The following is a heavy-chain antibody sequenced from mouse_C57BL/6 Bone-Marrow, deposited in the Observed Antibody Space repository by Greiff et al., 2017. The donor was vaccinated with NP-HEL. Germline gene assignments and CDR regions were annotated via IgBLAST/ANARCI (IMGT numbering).Heavy chain of an antibody. J-gene: IGHJ4*01. Sequence: VQLQQSGAELAKPGASVKLSCKASGYTFTSYWMHWVKQRPGQGLEWIGYINPSSGYTKYNQKFKSKATLTVDTSSSTAYMQLSSLTSEDSAVYYCARGSSYYGSSPYAMDYWGQGTSVTVSS. CDR3: ARGSSYYGSSPYAMDY. V-gene: IGHV1-7*01. CDR2: INPSSGYT. D-gene: IGHD1-1*01. CDR1: GYTFTSYW.